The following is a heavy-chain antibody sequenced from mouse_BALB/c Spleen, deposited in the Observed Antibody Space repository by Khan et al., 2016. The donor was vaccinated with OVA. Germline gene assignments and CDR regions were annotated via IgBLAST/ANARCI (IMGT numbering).Heavy chain of an antibody. CDR1: GYTFTDYY. V-gene: IGHV1-77*01. CDR2: ISPGSGDT. D-gene: IGHD1-2*01. CDR3: ARRNYFGYTFAY. J-gene: IGHJ3*01. Sequence: QVQLQQSGAELARPGASVKLSCKASGYTFTDYYINWVKQRTGQGLEWIGEISPGSGDTYYNERFKGKATLTADKSSSTAYMQFSSLTSEASEVYFCARRNYFGYTFAYWGQGTLVTVSA.